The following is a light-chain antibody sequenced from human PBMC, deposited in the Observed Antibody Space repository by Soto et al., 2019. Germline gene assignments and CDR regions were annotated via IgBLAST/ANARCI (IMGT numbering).Light chain of an antibody. J-gene: IGKJ1*01. Sequence: DIQMTQSPSTLSASIGDRVTITCRASQNINNWIAWYQQKPGKAPKFLIYDASTLESGVPSRFSGSGFETEFSLTISSLQPDDFGSYYCQHMRTFGQGTKVDIK. V-gene: IGKV1-5*01. CDR1: QNINNW. CDR3: QHMRT. CDR2: DAS.